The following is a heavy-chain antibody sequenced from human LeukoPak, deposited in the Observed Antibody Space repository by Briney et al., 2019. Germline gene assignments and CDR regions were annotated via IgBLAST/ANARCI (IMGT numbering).Heavy chain of an antibody. J-gene: IGHJ5*02. V-gene: IGHV4-34*01. Sequence: SETLSLTCAVYGGSFSGYYWSWIRQPPGKGLEWIGEINHSGSTNYNPSLKSRVTISVDTSKNQFSLKLSSVTAADTAVYYCARGRLIVLMVYAIGGFDPWGQGTLVAVSS. CDR1: GGSFSGYY. D-gene: IGHD2-8*01. CDR3: ARGRLIVLMVYAIGGFDP. CDR2: INHSGST.